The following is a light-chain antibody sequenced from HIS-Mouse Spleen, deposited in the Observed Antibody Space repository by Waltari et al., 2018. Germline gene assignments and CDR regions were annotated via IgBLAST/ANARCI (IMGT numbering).Light chain of an antibody. CDR1: QSISSW. V-gene: IGKV1-5*03. Sequence: DIQMTQSPSTLSASVGDRVTIPCRASQSISSWLAWYQQKPGKAPKLLIYKASSLESGVPSRFSGSGSGTEFTLTISSLEPEDFAVYYCQQRSNWPPGVTFGQGTRLEIK. J-gene: IGKJ5*01. CDR3: QQRSNWPPGVT. CDR2: KAS.